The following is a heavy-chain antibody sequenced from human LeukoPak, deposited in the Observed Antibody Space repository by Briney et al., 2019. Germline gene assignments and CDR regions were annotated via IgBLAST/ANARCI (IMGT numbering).Heavy chain of an antibody. Sequence: GGSLRLSCAASGFTLSSYGMNWVRQAPGKGLEWVSYISSSGNTIYYADSVKGRFTISRDSAKNSLHQQMNSLRAEDTAVYYCARDDPRGCSGGSCYLDYWGQGTLVTVSS. J-gene: IGHJ4*02. CDR2: ISSSGNTI. D-gene: IGHD2-15*01. V-gene: IGHV3-48*03. CDR3: ARDDPRGCSGGSCYLDY. CDR1: GFTLSSYG.